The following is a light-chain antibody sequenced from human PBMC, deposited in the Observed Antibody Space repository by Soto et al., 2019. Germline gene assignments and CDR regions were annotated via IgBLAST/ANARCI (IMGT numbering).Light chain of an antibody. CDR3: QQCNSYPPT. Sequence: DIQMTQSPSTLSASVGDRVTITCRASQSISSWLAWYQQKPGKAPKVLIYKASNLQSGVPARFSGCGSGTDFTLTISSLQPDDFATYYCQQCNSYPPTFGQGTTVDIK. CDR1: QSISSW. J-gene: IGKJ1*01. CDR2: KAS. V-gene: IGKV1-5*03.